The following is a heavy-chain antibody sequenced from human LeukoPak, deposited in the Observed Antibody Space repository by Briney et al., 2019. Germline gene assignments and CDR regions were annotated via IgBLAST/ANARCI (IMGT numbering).Heavy chain of an antibody. V-gene: IGHV4-39*07. CDR2: IYYSGST. J-gene: IGHJ6*03. Sequence: SETLSLTCTVSGGSISSSSYYWGWIRQPPGNGLEWIGSIYYSGSTYYNPSLKSRVTISVDTSKNQFSLKLSSVTAADTAVYYCARTLSSGYPDYFYYMDVWGKGTTVTISS. CDR1: GGSISSSSYY. CDR3: ARTLSSGYPDYFYYMDV. D-gene: IGHD3-22*01.